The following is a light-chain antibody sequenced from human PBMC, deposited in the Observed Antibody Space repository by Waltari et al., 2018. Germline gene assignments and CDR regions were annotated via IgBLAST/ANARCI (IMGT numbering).Light chain of an antibody. CDR3: QQYDDLPIT. Sequence: DIQMTQSPSSLSASVGDRVTITCRASQSISSYLNWYQQKPGKAPKLLIYAASSLQSGVPSRFSGSGSGTDFTLTISSLQPEDFATYYCQQYDDLPITFGQGTRLESK. J-gene: IGKJ5*01. CDR1: QSISSY. CDR2: AAS. V-gene: IGKV1-39*01.